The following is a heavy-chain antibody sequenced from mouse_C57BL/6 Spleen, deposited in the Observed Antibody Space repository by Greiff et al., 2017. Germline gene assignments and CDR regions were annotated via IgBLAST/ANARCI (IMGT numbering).Heavy chain of an antibody. V-gene: IGHV1-74*01. CDR2: IHPSDSDT. CDR3: AILNSFSYAMDY. CDR1: GYTFTSYW. J-gene: IGHJ4*01. Sequence: QVQLQQPGAELVKPGASVKVSCKASGYTFTSYWMHWVKQRPGQGLEWIGRIHPSDSDTNYNQKFKGKATLTVDKSSSTAYMQLSSLTSEDSAVYYWAILNSFSYAMDYWGQGTSVTVSS.